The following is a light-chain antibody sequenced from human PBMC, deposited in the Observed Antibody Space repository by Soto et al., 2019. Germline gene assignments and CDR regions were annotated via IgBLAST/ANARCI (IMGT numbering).Light chain of an antibody. CDR2: KAS. Sequence: DIRMTQSPSTLSASVGDRVTITCRASQSISSWLAWYQQKPGKAPNFLIYKASSLETGVPSRFSGSGSGTEFTLTISSLQPDDFATYYCQQYDSYPVTFGGGTKVEIK. CDR1: QSISSW. J-gene: IGKJ4*01. V-gene: IGKV1-5*03. CDR3: QQYDSYPVT.